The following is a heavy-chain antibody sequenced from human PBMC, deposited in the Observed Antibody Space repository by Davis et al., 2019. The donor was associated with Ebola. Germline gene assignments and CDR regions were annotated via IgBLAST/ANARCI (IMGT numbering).Heavy chain of an antibody. CDR1: GGSISSSSYY. Sequence: SETLSLTCTVSGGSISSSSYYWGWIRQPPGKGLEWIGSIYYSGSTYYNPSLKSRVTISVDTSKNQFSLKLSSVTAADTAVYYCAREPYDYIWGSYRGSLVYFDYWGQGTLVTVSS. CDR2: IYYSGST. J-gene: IGHJ4*02. D-gene: IGHD3-16*02. V-gene: IGHV4-39*02. CDR3: AREPYDYIWGSYRGSLVYFDY.